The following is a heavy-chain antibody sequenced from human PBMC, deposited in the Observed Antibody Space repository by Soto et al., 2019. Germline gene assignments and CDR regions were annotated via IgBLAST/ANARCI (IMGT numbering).Heavy chain of an antibody. CDR1: GYTFTSYY. J-gene: IGHJ6*02. CDR3: ATKTKRHYYDSSGMGASYYYGMDV. Sequence: ASVKVSCNASGYTFTSYYMHWVRQAPGQGLEWMGIINPSGGSTSYAQKFQGRVTMTRDTSTSTVYMELSSLRSEDTAVYYCATKTKRHYYDSSGMGASYYYGMDVWGQGTTVTVSS. D-gene: IGHD3-22*01. CDR2: INPSGGST. V-gene: IGHV1-46*01.